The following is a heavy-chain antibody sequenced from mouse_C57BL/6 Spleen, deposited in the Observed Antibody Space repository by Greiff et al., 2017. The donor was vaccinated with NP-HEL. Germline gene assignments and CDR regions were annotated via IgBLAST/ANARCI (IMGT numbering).Heavy chain of an antibody. J-gene: IGHJ2*01. Sequence: VQLKQSGAELVRPGTSVKMSCKASGYTFTNYWIGWAKQRPGHGLEWIGDIYPGGGYTNYNEKFKGKATLTADKSSSTAYMQFSSLTSEDSAIYYCARSRLGRNFDYWGQGTTLTVSS. V-gene: IGHV1-63*01. CDR3: ARSRLGRNFDY. CDR2: IYPGGGYT. CDR1: GYTFTNYW. D-gene: IGHD4-1*01.